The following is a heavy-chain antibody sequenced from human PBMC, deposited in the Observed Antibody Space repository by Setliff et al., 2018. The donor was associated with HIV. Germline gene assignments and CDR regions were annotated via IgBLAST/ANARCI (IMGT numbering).Heavy chain of an antibody. J-gene: IGHJ4*02. CDR3: ARRVPPRPSGELDY. Sequence: ASVKVSCKSSGYTFTGHYIHWVRQAPGQGLEWMGWINPNSSDTNYAQKFQGRVTMTRDTSISTAYMDLSRLRSDDTAVYYCARRVPPRPSGELDYWGQGTLVTVSS. V-gene: IGHV1-2*02. CDR1: GYTFTGHY. D-gene: IGHD6-25*01. CDR2: INPNSSDT.